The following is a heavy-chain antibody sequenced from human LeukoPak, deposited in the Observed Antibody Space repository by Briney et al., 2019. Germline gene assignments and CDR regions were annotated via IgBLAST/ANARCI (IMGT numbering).Heavy chain of an antibody. CDR2: ITTTSSTT. CDR3: ASGPTPGVAAAADY. D-gene: IGHD6-13*01. CDR1: GFTFSGYS. V-gene: IGHV3-48*01. J-gene: IGHJ4*02. Sequence: GGSLRLSCAASGFTFSGYSMHWVRQAPGKGLEWISYITTTSSTTYYIDSVEGRFTISRDNARNSLYLQMNSLRAEDTDVYYCASGPTPGVAAAADYWGQGTLVTVSS.